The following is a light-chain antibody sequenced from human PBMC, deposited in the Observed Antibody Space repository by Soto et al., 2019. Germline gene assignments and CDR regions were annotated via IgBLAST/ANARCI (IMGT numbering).Light chain of an antibody. CDR3: SSYTSSSTLVV. Sequence: QSALTQPASVSGSPGQSITISCTGTSSDVGGYNYVSWYQHHPGKAPKLMIFEVSNRPSGVSNRFSGSKSGNTASLTISGLHAEDEADYYCSSYTSSSTLVVFGGGTKVTVL. J-gene: IGLJ2*01. CDR2: EVS. V-gene: IGLV2-14*01. CDR1: SSDVGGYNY.